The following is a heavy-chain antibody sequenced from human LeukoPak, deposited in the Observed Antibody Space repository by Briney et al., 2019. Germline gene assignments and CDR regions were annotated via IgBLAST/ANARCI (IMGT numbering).Heavy chain of an antibody. D-gene: IGHD3-3*01. CDR1: GLTFSSYA. CDR3: AKVGFSEMEWLLYSDH. V-gene: IGHV3-23*01. CDR2: ISGSSGHT. J-gene: IGHJ4*02. Sequence: PGGSLRLSCAASGLTFSSYAMSWVRHAPGKGVEWFSAISGSSGHTYYADSVKGRFTISRDNSKNTLYLQMNSLRAEDTAVYYCAKVGFSEMEWLLYSDHWGQGTLVTVSS.